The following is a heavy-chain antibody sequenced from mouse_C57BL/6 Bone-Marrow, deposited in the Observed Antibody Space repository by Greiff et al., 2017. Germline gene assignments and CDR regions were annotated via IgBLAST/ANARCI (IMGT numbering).Heavy chain of an antibody. V-gene: IGHV1-54*01. CDR1: GYAFTNYL. CDR3: ARRFGTTVVDYAMDY. D-gene: IGHD1-1*01. Sequence: VQLQQSGAELVRPGTSVKVSCKASGYAFTNYLIEWVKQRPGQGLEWIGVINPGSGGTNYNEKFKGKATLTADKSSSTAYMQLSSLTSEDSAVYFCARRFGTTVVDYAMDYWGQGTSVTVSS. J-gene: IGHJ4*01. CDR2: INPGSGGT.